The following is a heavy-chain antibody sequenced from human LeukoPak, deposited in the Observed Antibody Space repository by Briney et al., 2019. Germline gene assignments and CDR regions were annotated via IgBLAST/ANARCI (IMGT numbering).Heavy chain of an antibody. D-gene: IGHD2-2*01. J-gene: IGHJ4*02. CDR3: ARGEYQLPQGN. CDR2: IYSGGST. CDR1: GFTVSSNY. V-gene: IGHV3-66*02. Sequence: GGSLRLSCAASGFTVSSNYMSWVRQAPGKGLEWVSVIYSGGSTYYADSVKGRFTISRDNSKNTLYLQMNSLRVEDTAVYYCARGEYQLPQGNWGQGTLVTVSS.